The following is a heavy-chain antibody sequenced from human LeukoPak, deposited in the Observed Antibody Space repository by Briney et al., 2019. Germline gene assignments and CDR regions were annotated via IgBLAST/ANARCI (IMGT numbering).Heavy chain of an antibody. Sequence: GGSLRLSCAASGFIFSKYGMHWVRQAPGKGLEWVAVISFDGKVQYYAVSVKGRFTISRDNPKITLYLQMNSLRAEDTAVYYCAKEVQMRAATGNDYWGQGTLVSVSS. CDR3: AKEVQMRAATGNDY. V-gene: IGHV3-30*18. CDR2: ISFDGKVQ. J-gene: IGHJ4*02. D-gene: IGHD2-15*01. CDR1: GFIFSKYG.